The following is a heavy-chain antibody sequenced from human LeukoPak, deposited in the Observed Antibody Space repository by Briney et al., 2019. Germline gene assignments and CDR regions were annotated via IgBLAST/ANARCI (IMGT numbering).Heavy chain of an antibody. CDR3: ARVVAGRCDY. D-gene: IGHD6-19*01. Sequence: SETLSLTCTVSGGSMTSGGDYWTWIRQPAGKELEWIGLIYTGGSTNYNPSLKSRVTMSVDTSKNQFSLKLSSVTAADTAVYYCARVVAGRCDYWGQGTLVTVSS. V-gene: IGHV4-61*02. CDR1: GGSMTSGGDY. CDR2: IYTGGST. J-gene: IGHJ4*02.